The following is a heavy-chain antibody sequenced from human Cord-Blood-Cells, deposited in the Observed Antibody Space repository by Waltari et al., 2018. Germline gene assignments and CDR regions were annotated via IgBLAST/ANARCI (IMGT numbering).Heavy chain of an antibody. CDR2: IYYSGST. CDR1: GGSISSSSYY. J-gene: IGHJ4*02. D-gene: IGHD2-15*01. V-gene: IGHV4-39*01. Sequence: QLQLQESGPGLVKPSETLSLTCTVSGGSISSSSYYWGWIRQPPGKGLEWIGSIYYSGSTYYNPPLKSRVTISVDTSKNQFSLKLSSVTAADTAVYYCFLGYCSGGSCYSFDYWGQGTLVTVSS. CDR3: FLGYCSGGSCYSFDY.